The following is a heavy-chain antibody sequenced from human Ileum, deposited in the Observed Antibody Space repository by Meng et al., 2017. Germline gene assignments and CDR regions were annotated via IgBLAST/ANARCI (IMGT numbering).Heavy chain of an antibody. J-gene: IGHJ4*02. Sequence: GSLRLSCTISGGSINSFYWSWIRQPPGKGLEWIGYIYNIGDTNSNPSLKSRVTISLDTSKNQFSLKLSSVSAADTAVYFCARHPRLESSGNYRFDFWGQGTLVTVSS. CDR2: IYNIGDT. CDR3: ARHPRLESSGNYRFDF. D-gene: IGHD4-11*01. V-gene: IGHV4-59*08. CDR1: GGSINSFY.